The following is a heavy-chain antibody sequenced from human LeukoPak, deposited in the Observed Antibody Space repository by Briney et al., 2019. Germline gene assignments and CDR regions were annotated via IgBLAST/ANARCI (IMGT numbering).Heavy chain of an antibody. Sequence: SETLSLTCTVSGGSISSSNYYWGWIRQPPGKGLEWIGSIYHSGSTYYNPSLKSRVTISVDTSKNQFSLKLSSVTAADTAVYYCARDSGYELYYYYYMDVWGKGTTVTVSS. J-gene: IGHJ6*03. CDR1: GGSISSSNYY. CDR3: ARDSGYELYYYYYMDV. D-gene: IGHD5-12*01. CDR2: IYHSGST. V-gene: IGHV4-39*07.